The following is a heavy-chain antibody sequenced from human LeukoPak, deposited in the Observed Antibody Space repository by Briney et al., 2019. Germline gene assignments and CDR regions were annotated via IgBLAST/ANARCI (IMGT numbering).Heavy chain of an antibody. CDR1: GFTFSDYY. CDR3: ARDGDYGDQRDAFDI. CDR2: ISSSGSTI. V-gene: IGHV3-11*01. Sequence: GGSLRLSCAASGFTFSDYYMSWIRQAPGKGLEWVSYISSSGSTIYYADSVRGRLTISRDNAKNSLYLQMNSLRAEDTAVYYCARDGDYGDQRDAFDIWGQGTMVTVSS. D-gene: IGHD4-17*01. J-gene: IGHJ3*02.